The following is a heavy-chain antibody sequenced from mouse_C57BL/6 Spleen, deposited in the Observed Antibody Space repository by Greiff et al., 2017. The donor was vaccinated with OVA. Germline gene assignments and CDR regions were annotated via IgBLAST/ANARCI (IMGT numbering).Heavy chain of an antibody. CDR2: IDPSDSYT. D-gene: IGHD1-1*01. CDR1: GYTFTSYW. V-gene: IGHV1-50*01. J-gene: IGHJ2*01. Sequence: QVQLQQPGAELVKPGASVKLSCKASGYTFTSYWMQWVKQRPGQGLEWIGEIDPSDSYTNYNQKFKGKATLTVDTSSSTAYMQLSSLTSEDSAVYYCARGGSSYPFDYWGQGTTLTVSS. CDR3: ARGGSSYPFDY.